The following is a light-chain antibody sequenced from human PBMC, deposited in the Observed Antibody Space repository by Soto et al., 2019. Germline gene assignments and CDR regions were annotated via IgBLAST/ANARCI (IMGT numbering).Light chain of an antibody. V-gene: IGLV2-14*01. CDR1: SSDIGGYNF. CDR2: GVS. CDR3: SSDKTPTAVVV. Sequence: QSVLTQPASVSGSPGQSITISCTGTSSDIGGYNFVSWYQQYPGKAPKLMIFGVSDRPSGVSNRFSGSKSGNTASLTISGLHAEDAADYYCSSDKTPTAVVVFGGGTKLTVL. J-gene: IGLJ2*01.